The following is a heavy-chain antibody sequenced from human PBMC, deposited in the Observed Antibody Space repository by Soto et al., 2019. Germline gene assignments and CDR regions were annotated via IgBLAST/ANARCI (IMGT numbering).Heavy chain of an antibody. V-gene: IGHV3-33*01. Sequence: QVQLVESGGGVVQPGRSLRLSCAASGFDFSSYGMNWVRQAPGKGLEWVAVIWYDGSKKYYGDSVKGRFTISRDNAKNTLFLQMDSLRVEDTAFYYCARQAAASTFNWFDPWGQGTLVTVSP. J-gene: IGHJ5*02. CDR3: ARQAAASTFNWFDP. CDR2: IWYDGSKK. CDR1: GFDFSSYG. D-gene: IGHD6-13*01.